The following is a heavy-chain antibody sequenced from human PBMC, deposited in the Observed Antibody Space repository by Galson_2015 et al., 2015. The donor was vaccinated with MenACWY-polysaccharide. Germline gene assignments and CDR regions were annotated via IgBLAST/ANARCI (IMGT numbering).Heavy chain of an antibody. V-gene: IGHV3-23*01. CDR3: AKVGPGSSWTMGLDY. J-gene: IGHJ4*02. D-gene: IGHD6-13*01. CDR2: SGSGGGL. CDR1: GFSFSAYG. Sequence: SLRLSCAASGFSFSAYGMSWVRQAPGRGLEWVSGSGSGGGLYYADSVKGRFTVSRDNSKNTLYLQMNNLRAEDTAVYYCAKVGPGSSWTMGLDYWGQGTLVTVSS.